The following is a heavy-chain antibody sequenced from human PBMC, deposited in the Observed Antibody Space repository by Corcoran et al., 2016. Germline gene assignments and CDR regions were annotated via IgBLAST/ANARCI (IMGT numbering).Heavy chain of an antibody. CDR2: IIPIFGTA. D-gene: IGHD3-3*01. CDR3: ASETYYDPSRIYYGMDV. J-gene: IGHJ6*02. Sequence: QVQLVQSGAEVKKPGSSVKVSCKASGGTFSSYAISWVRQAPGQGLEWMGGIIPIFGTANYAQKFQGRVTITADESTSTAYMELSSLRSEDTAVYYCASETYYDPSRIYYGMDVWGQGTTVTVSS. V-gene: IGHV1-69*01. CDR1: GGTFSSYA.